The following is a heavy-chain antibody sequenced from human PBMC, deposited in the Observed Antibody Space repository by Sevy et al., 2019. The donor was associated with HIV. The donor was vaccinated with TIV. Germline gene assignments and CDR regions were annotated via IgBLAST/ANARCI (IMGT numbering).Heavy chain of an antibody. D-gene: IGHD4-4*01. CDR2: ISFDGINK. V-gene: IGHV3-30*18. J-gene: IGHJ3*02. CDR1: GFTFSTYG. CDR3: AKGTVTGAFDI. Sequence: GGSLRLSCAASGFTFSTYGMHWVRQAPGKGLEWVSLISFDGINKYYLDSVKGRFTISRDNSKNTLYLQMNSLRVDDTAVYYCAKGTVTGAFDIWGQGTVVTVSS.